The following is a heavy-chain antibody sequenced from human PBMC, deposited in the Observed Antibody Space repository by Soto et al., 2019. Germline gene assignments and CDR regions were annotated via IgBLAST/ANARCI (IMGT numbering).Heavy chain of an antibody. CDR2: IWYDGSNK. CDR3: ARERSEAGTDWFDY. V-gene: IGHV3-33*01. CDR1: GFTFSSYG. D-gene: IGHD6-13*01. J-gene: IGHJ4*02. Sequence: GGSLRLSCAASGFTFSSYGMHWVRQAPGKGLEWVAVIWYDGSNKYYADSVKGRFTISRDNSKNTLYLQMNSLRAEDTAVYYCARERSEAGTDWFDYWGQGTLVTVSS.